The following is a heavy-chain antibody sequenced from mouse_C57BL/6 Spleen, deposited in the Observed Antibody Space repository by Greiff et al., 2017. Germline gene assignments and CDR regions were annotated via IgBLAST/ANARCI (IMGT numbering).Heavy chain of an antibody. J-gene: IGHJ3*01. D-gene: IGHD1-1*01. CDR2: INPSTGGT. CDR1: GYSFTGYY. CDR3: ARSLRTGWFAY. V-gene: IGHV1-42*01. Sequence: EVKLQESGPELVKPGASVKISCKASGYSFTGYYMNWVKQSPEKSLEWIGEINPSTGGTTYNQKFKAKATLTVDKSSSTAYMQLKSLTSEDSAVYYCARSLRTGWFAYWGQGTLVTVSA.